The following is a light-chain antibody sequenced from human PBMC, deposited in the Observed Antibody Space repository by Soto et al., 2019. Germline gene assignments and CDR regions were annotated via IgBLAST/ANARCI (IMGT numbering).Light chain of an antibody. J-gene: IGLJ3*02. CDR2: SDL. Sequence: QPVLTQPPSVSGAPGQRVTISCSGSSSNIGAGSDVHWYQQLPGTAPKLLIYSDLNRPSGVPARFSGSRSGTSVSLAITGLQAEDEGDYYCQAYDNDLRGWVFGGGTKLTVL. CDR3: QAYDNDLRGWV. CDR1: SSNIGAGSD. V-gene: IGLV1-40*01.